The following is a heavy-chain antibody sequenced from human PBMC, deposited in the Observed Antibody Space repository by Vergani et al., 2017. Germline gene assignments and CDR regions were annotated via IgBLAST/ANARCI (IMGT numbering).Heavy chain of an antibody. CDR2: INPNSGGT. Sequence: QVQLVQSGAEVKKPGASVKVSCKASGYTFTGYYMHWVRQAPGQGLEWMGWINPNSGGTNYAQKFQGRVTMTRDTSISTAYMELSRLRSDDTAVYYCAREGATIATKNYYGMDVWGQGTTVTVSS. CDR1: GYTFTGYY. CDR3: AREGATIATKNYYGMDV. V-gene: IGHV1-2*02. J-gene: IGHJ6*02. D-gene: IGHD5-12*01.